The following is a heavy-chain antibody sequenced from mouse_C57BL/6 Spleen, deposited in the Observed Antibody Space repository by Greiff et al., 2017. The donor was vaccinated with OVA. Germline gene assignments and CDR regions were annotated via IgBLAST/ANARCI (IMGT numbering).Heavy chain of an antibody. D-gene: IGHD2-1*01. Sequence: VKLQESGAELVKPGASVKISCKASGYAFSSYWMNWVKQRPGKGLEWIGQIYPGDGDTNYNGKFKGKATLTADKSSSTAYMQLSSLTSEDSAVYFCARSRYGNFYYAMDYWGQGTSVTVSS. CDR1: GYAFSSYW. J-gene: IGHJ4*01. V-gene: IGHV1-80*01. CDR3: ARSRYGNFYYAMDY. CDR2: IYPGDGDT.